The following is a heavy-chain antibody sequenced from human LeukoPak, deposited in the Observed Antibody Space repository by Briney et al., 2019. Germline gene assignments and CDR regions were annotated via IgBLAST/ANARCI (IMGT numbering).Heavy chain of an antibody. D-gene: IGHD4-17*01. CDR1: GFTFSSYV. CDR3: ARVFSTTALDY. CDR2: ISYDGSNK. Sequence: GGSLRLSCAASGFTFSSYVMHWVRQAPGKGLEWVAVISYDGSNKHYGDSAKGRFTISRDNSNNTLYLQMNSLRAEDTAVYYCARVFSTTALDYWGQGTLVTVSS. V-gene: IGHV3-30*04. J-gene: IGHJ4*02.